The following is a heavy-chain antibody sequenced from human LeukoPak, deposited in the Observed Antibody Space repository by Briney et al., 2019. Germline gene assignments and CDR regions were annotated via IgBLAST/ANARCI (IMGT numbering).Heavy chain of an antibody. CDR1: GFTFSDYY. V-gene: IGHV3-11*04. J-gene: IGHJ4*02. Sequence: GGSLRLSCAASGFTFSDYYMSWIRQAPGKGLEWVSYISSSGSTIYYADSVKGRFTISRDNAKNSLYLQTNSLRAEDTAVHYCARDGYYYDSSGYQTETLDYWGQGTLVTVSS. CDR3: ARDGYYYDSSGYQTETLDY. D-gene: IGHD3-22*01. CDR2: ISSSGSTI.